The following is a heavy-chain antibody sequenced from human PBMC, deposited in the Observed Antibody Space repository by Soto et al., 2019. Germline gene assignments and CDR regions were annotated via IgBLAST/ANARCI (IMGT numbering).Heavy chain of an antibody. CDR2: ISYDGSNK. CDR3: ATNGDPWSTYFQH. J-gene: IGHJ1*01. Sequence: QVQLVESGGGVVQPGRSLRLSCAASGFTFSSYGMHWVRQAPGKGLEWVAVISYDGSNKYYADSVKGRFTISRDNSKNTLYLQMNSLRAEDTAVYYCATNGDPWSTYFQHWGQGTLVTVSS. D-gene: IGHD2-21*02. V-gene: IGHV3-30*03. CDR1: GFTFSSYG.